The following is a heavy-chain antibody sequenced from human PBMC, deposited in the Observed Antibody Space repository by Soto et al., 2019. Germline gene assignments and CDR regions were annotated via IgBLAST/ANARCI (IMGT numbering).Heavy chain of an antibody. J-gene: IGHJ1*01. CDR2: ISAYNGNT. D-gene: IGHD6-13*01. CDR3: ARDGIAAAGTEPRPRQFQH. V-gene: IGHV1-18*01. CDR1: GYTFTSYG. Sequence: GASVKVSCKASGYTFTSYGISWVRQAPGQGLEWMGWISAYNGNTNYAQKLQGRVTMTTDTSTSTAYMELRSLRSDDTAVYYCARDGIAAAGTEPRPRQFQHWGQGTLVTVSS.